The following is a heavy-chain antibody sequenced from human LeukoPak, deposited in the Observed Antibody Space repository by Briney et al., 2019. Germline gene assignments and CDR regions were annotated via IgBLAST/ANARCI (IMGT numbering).Heavy chain of an antibody. J-gene: IGHJ4*02. Sequence: GGSLRLSCAASGFTFSNYAMTWVRQAPGKGLEWVSAVTSSGSTYYADSVKGRFTISRDNSKNTLYLQVNSLRAEDTAVYYCAGVRYDSTASYFDYWGQGTLVTVSS. CDR2: VTSSGST. D-gene: IGHD3-22*01. V-gene: IGHV3-23*01. CDR3: AGVRYDSTASYFDY. CDR1: GFTFSNYA.